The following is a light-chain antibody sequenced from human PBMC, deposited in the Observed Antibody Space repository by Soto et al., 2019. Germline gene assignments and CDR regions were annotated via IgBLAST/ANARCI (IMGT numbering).Light chain of an antibody. CDR2: GAS. V-gene: IGKV3-20*01. J-gene: IGKJ1*01. CDR3: QQYGSSPPWT. CDR1: QSVSSSY. Sequence: EIELTQSPGTLSLSPGDRATLSCRASQSVSSSYLAWYQQNPGQAPRLLIYGASSRATGIPDRFSGSGSGTDFTLTISRLEPEDFAVYYCQQYGSSPPWTFGQGTKVEIK.